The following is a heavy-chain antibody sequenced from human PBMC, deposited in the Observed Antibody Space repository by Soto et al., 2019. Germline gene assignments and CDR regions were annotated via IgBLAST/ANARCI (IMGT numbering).Heavy chain of an antibody. CDR2: INPNSGGT. CDR3: ARDSAAPGGNYYYYYGMDV. Sequence: VASVKVSCKASGYTFTGYYMHWVRQAPGQGLEWMGWINPNSGGTNYAQKFQGWVTMTRDTSASTAYMELSSLRSEDTAVFYCARDSAAPGGNYYYYYGMDVWGQGTTVTVSS. CDR1: GYTFTGYY. V-gene: IGHV1-2*04. J-gene: IGHJ6*02. D-gene: IGHD6-13*01.